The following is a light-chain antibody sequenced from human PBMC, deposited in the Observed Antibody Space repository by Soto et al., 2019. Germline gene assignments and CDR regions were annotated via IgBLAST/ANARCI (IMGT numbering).Light chain of an antibody. CDR1: QSVGRN. CDR2: DVS. V-gene: IGKV3-15*01. J-gene: IGKJ2*01. CDR3: QQYNNWPYT. Sequence: EIVMTQSPATLFASPGERVPLSCRASQSVGRNLAWYQQKPGQAPRLLIFDVSIRATGIPASFSGSGSGTEFTLTIGSLQSEDSAVYYCQQYNNWPYTFGHGTKLEI.